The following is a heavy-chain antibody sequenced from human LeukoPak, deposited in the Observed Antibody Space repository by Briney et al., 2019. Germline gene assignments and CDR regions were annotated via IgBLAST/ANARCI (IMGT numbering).Heavy chain of an antibody. CDR1: GYTFTGYY. CDR3: ARGDGRGHIVVVPAAIPPYFDY. D-gene: IGHD2-2*02. CDR2: INPNSGGT. J-gene: IGHJ4*02. Sequence: ASVKVSCKASGYTFTGYYMHWVRQAPGQGLEWMGWINPNSGGTNYAQKFQGRVTMTRDTSISTAYMELSRPRSDDTAVYYYARGDGRGHIVVVPAAIPPYFDYWGQGTLVTVSS. V-gene: IGHV1-2*02.